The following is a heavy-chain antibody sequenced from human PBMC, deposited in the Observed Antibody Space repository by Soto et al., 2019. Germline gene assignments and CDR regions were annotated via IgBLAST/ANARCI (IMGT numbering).Heavy chain of an antibody. CDR1: GGSISTYY. J-gene: IGHJ6*02. D-gene: IGHD3-9*01. V-gene: IGHV4-59*01. CDR3: GRDGGYDISTYGFDV. Sequence: ASETLSLTCTVSGGSISTYYWTWIRQPPGKGLEWIGYIYYSGSTNYNPSLKSRVTITLDTSKDQFSLKLTSVTAADTAVYYSGRDGGYDISTYGFDVWGQGTTVTVSS. CDR2: IYYSGST.